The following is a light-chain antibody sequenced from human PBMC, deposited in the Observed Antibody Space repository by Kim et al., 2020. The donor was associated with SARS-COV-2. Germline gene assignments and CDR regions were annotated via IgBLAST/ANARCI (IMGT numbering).Light chain of an antibody. V-gene: IGLV2-8*01. CDR2: EVS. J-gene: IGLJ3*02. Sequence: QSALTQPPSASGSPGQSVTISCTGTSSDVGTYNYVSWYQQHPGKAPKLMIYEVSKRPSGVPDRFSASKSGNTASLTVSGLQAEDEADYYCSSYAGSNNWVFGGGTQLTVL. CDR3: SSYAGSNNWV. CDR1: SSDVGTYNY.